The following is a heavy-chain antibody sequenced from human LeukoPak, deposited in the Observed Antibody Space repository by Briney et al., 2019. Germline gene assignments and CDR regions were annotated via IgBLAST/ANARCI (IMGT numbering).Heavy chain of an antibody. CDR3: ARDQVDYDIPDHFDY. J-gene: IGHJ4*02. CDR1: GDSLSSSTCN. D-gene: IGHD3-22*01. CDR2: ISQSGNS. Sequence: SETPSLTCKVSGDSLSSSTCNWSWIRQPPGKGLEWIGYISQSGNSYFTPSLMSRATISVDRSKNHFSLTLISVTAADTAVYYCARDQVDYDIPDHFDYWGKGALVTVSS. V-gene: IGHV4-30-2*01.